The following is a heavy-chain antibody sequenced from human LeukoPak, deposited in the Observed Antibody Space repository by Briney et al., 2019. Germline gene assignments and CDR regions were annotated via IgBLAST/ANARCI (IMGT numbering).Heavy chain of an antibody. CDR1: GFAFISSS. CDR2: IAVASGNT. J-gene: IGHJ4*02. Sequence: GASVKVSCKASGFAFISSSMQWVRQARGQRLEWIGWIAVASGNTNYAQKFQGRVTITRDMSTSTAYMELSSLRSEDTAVYYCAALFGSGYYYYFDYWGQGTLVTVSS. D-gene: IGHD3-22*01. V-gene: IGHV1-58*02. CDR3: AALFGSGYYYYFDY.